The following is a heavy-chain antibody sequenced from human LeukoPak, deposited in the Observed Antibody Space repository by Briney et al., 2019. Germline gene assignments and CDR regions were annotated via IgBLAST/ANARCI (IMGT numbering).Heavy chain of an antibody. J-gene: IGHJ3*02. D-gene: IGHD3-10*01. V-gene: IGHV3-20*04. CDR2: INWNGGST. CDR1: GFTFDDYG. CDR3: AKEGDYYGSGSYRDGFDI. Sequence: AGGSLRLSCAASGFTFDDYGMSWVRQAPGKGLEWVSGINWNGGSTGYADSVKGRFTISRDNSKNTLYLQMNSLRAEDTAVYYCAKEGDYYGSGSYRDGFDIWGQGTRATVSS.